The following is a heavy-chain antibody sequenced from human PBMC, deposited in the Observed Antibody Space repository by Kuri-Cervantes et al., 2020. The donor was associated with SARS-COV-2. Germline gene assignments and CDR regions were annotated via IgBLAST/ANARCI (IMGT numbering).Heavy chain of an antibody. CDR1: GGSFSGYY. V-gene: IGHV4-34*01. CDR2: INHSGST. CDR3: ARGSPGY. Sequence: SQTLSLTCAVYGGSFSGYYWSWIRQPPGKGLEWIGEINHSGSTNYNPSLKSRVTISVDTSKNQFSLKLTSVTVADTAVYYCARGSPGYWGQGTLVAVSS. J-gene: IGHJ4*02.